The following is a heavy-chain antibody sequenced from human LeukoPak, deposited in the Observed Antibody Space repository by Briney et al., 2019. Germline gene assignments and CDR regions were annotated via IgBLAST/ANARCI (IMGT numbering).Heavy chain of an antibody. CDR1: GYTFTGYY. Sequence: ASVKVSCKASGYTFTGYYMHWVRQAPGQGLKWMGWINPNSGGTNYAQKFQGRVTMTRGTSISTAYMELSSLRSEDTAVYYCARGTSMIDRPWGQGTLVTVSS. CDR3: ARGTSMIDRP. V-gene: IGHV1-2*02. D-gene: IGHD3-22*01. J-gene: IGHJ4*02. CDR2: INPNSGGT.